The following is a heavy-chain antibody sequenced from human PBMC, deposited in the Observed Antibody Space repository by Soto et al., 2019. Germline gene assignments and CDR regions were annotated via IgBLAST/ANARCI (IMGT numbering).Heavy chain of an antibody. CDR2: IYYNGST. Sequence: SETLSLTCTVSGGSISSGGYYWSWIRQHPGKGLEWIGYIYYNGSTYYKPSLKNRDTISVDTSKNQFSLKLSSVTAAETAIYYCARSVFPWGQGTLVTVSS. CDR3: ARSVFP. V-gene: IGHV4-31*03. CDR1: GGSISSGGYY. J-gene: IGHJ5*02.